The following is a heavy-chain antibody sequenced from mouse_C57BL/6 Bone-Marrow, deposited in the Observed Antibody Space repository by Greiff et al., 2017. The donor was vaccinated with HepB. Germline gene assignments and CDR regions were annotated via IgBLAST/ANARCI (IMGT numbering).Heavy chain of an antibody. CDR1: GYSFTDYN. J-gene: IGHJ4*01. D-gene: IGHD2-1*01. CDR2: INPNYGTT. V-gene: IGHV1-39*01. Sequence: VHVKQSGPELVKPGASVKISCKASGYSFTDYNMNWVKQSNGKSLEWIGVINPNYGTTSYNQKFKGKATLTVDQSSSTAYMQLNSLTSEDSAVYYCARPYGNYGYYAMDYWGQGTSVTVSS. CDR3: ARPYGNYGYYAMDY.